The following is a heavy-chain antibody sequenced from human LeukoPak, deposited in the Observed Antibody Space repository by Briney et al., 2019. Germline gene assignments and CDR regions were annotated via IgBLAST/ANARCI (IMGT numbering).Heavy chain of an antibody. Sequence: SETLSLSCAAYGWSFSGYYWSWIRQPPGKGLEWIGSIYYSGSTYYNPSLKSRVTISVDTSKNQFSLKLSSVTAADTAVYYCARAKLVPPLYYYYYMDVWGKGTTVTVSS. V-gene: IGHV4-34*01. CDR1: GWSFSGYY. CDR3: ARAKLVPPLYYYYYMDV. CDR2: IYYSGST. D-gene: IGHD6-13*01. J-gene: IGHJ6*03.